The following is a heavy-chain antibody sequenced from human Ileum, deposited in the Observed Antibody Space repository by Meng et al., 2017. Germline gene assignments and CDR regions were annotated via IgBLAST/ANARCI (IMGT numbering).Heavy chain of an antibody. D-gene: IGHD6-19*01. CDR3: ARTSGWFYY. V-gene: IGHV4-34*01. CDR2: INHSGST. J-gene: IGHJ4*02. Sequence: QVRQHHGGAGLLKPSETLSLTCAVYGGSFSGYYWSWIRQPPGKGLEWIGEINHSGSTNYNPSLKSRVTISVDTSKNQFSLKLSSVTAADTAVYYCARTSGWFYYWGQGTLVTVSS. CDR1: GGSFSGYY.